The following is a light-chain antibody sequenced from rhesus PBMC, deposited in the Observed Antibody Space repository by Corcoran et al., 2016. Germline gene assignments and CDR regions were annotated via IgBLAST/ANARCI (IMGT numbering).Light chain of an antibody. V-gene: IGKV3-42*03. CDR1: QSVSRS. J-gene: IGKJ4*01. CDR3: QHYNTWPLT. CDR2: DVS. Sequence: EIVLTQSPATLSLSPGERATLSCRASQSVSRSLAWYQQHAGQVPRLLIYDVSTRATGIPDRFSGSGSGKDFSLRISSLEPEDLAIYYCQHYNTWPLTFGGGTKVEIK.